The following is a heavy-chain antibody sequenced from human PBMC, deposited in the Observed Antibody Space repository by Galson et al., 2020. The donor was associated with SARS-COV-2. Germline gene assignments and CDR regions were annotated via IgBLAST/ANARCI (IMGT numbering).Heavy chain of an antibody. Sequence: TGGSLRLSCAASGFTFNDYAMILVRQAPWRGLEWVSGIIGTGGSTFYADAVKGRFTITRYNSKNTLYLKINSLRAEDTATYFCAKSLFYSDTRKAAPYDYWGQGTVVSVSS. CDR1: GFTFNDYA. J-gene: IGHJ4*02. CDR2: IIGTGGST. D-gene: IGHD3-22*01. CDR3: AKSLFYSDTRKAAPYDY. V-gene: IGHV3-23*01.